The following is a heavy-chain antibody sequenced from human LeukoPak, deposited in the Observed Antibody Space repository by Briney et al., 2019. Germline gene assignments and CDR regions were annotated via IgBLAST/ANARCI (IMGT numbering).Heavy chain of an antibody. Sequence: SETLSLTCTVSGGSISSGDYYWSWIRQPPGKGLEWIGYIYYSGSTNYNPSLKSRVTISVDTSRNQFSLKLSSVTAADTAVYYCARAVDYYDSSGYSVPRNFDYWGQGTLVTVSS. CDR3: ARAVDYYDSSGYSVPRNFDY. CDR2: IYYSGST. J-gene: IGHJ4*02. D-gene: IGHD3-22*01. CDR1: GGSISSGDYY. V-gene: IGHV4-61*08.